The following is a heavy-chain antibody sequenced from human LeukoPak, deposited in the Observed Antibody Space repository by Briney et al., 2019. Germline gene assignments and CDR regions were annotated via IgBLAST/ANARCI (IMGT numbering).Heavy chain of an antibody. V-gene: IGHV5-51*01. CDR2: IYPGDSET. CDR1: GYSFRSYW. Sequence: AASLKISCRGSGYSFRSYWIGWLRQMRGKGLEWMGIIYPGDSETRYSPSCRGQVTISADKSISTAYLQWSSVKASDTAMYYCVRPIEGRSGDAFDIWGQGTMVTVSS. J-gene: IGHJ3*02. CDR3: VRPIEGRSGDAFDI. D-gene: IGHD3-10*01.